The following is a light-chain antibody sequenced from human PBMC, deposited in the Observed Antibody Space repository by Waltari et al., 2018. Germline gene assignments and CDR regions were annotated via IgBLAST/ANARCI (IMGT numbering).Light chain of an antibody. CDR3: QHYVRLPVT. CDR2: GAS. V-gene: IGKV3-20*01. J-gene: IGKJ1*01. Sequence: EIVLTQSPGTLSLSPGEGATLSCRASQRVGWSLAWYQQKPGQAPRLVISGASSRATGIPDRFSGSGSGTDVSLTISRLEPEDFAVYYCQHYVRLPVTFGQGTKVEI. CDR1: QRVGWS.